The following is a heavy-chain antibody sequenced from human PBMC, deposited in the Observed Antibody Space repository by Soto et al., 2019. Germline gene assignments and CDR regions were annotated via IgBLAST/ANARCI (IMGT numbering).Heavy chain of an antibody. J-gene: IGHJ3*02. CDR1: GYSINSGHY. Sequence: ETLSLTCTVSGYSINSGHYWAWIRQPPGKGLEWIGSVYHTGRTYSDPSLKSRVTISVDTSKNQFSLKMTSVTAADTAIYFCARGSHIAVVTAAFDIWGQGTMVTVSS. CDR2: VYHTGRT. D-gene: IGHD2-21*02. V-gene: IGHV4-38-2*02. CDR3: ARGSHIAVVTAAFDI.